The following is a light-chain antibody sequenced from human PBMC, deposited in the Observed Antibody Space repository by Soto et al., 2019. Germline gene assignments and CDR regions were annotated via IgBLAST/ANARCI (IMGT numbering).Light chain of an antibody. CDR3: QQLNTYPPWT. CDR1: QGIRNY. V-gene: IGKV1-9*01. Sequence: DIQLTQSPSFVSASVGDRVTISGRARQGIRNYLVWYQQKSGKAPKVLIYAASTLHSGVPSRFSGSGSGTEFTLTISSLQPEDCATYYCQQLNTYPPWTFGQGTKVAIK. J-gene: IGKJ1*01. CDR2: AAS.